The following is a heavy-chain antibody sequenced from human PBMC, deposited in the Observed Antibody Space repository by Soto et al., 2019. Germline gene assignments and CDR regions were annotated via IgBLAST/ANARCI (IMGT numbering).Heavy chain of an antibody. V-gene: IGHV6-1*01. CDR2: TYYRSKWYN. CDR3: ARHKLYCSSTSCSNPPSGMDV. Sequence: QTLSVTWAIYGDRAASNSAAWNCIRQSPSRALELLGRTYYRSKWYNDYAVSVKSRITINPDTSKNQFSLQMKSVTPEDTAVYYCARHKLYCSSTSCSNPPSGMDVWGQGTTVTDSS. J-gene: IGHJ6*02. CDR1: GDRAASNSAA. D-gene: IGHD2-2*01.